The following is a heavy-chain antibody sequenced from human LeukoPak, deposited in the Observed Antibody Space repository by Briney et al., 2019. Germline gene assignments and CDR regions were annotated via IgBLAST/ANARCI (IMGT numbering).Heavy chain of an antibody. J-gene: IGHJ4*02. CDR3: AGDGLELRGGFFAY. CDR2: IYYSGST. Sequence: PSETLSLTCTVSGGSISSGDYYWSWIRQPPGKGLEWIGYIYYSGSTYYNPSLKSRVTISVDRSKNQFSLKLSSVTAADTAVYYCAGDGLELRGGFFAYWGQGTLVTVSS. CDR1: GGSISSGDYY. V-gene: IGHV4-30-4*01. D-gene: IGHD1-7*01.